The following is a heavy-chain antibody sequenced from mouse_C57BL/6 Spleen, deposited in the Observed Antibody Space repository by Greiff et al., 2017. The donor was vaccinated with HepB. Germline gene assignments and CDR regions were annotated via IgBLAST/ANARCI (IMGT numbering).Heavy chain of an antibody. CDR1: GFTFSSYA. CDR2: ISDGGSYT. V-gene: IGHV5-4*01. CDR3: ARDHRHFDY. Sequence: EVQRVESGGGLVKPGGSLKLSCAASGFTFSSYAMSWVRQTPEKRLEWVATISDGGSYTYYPDNVKGRFTISRDNAKNNLYLQMSHLKSEDTAMYYCARDHRHFDYWGQGTTLTVSS. J-gene: IGHJ2*01. D-gene: IGHD3-1*01.